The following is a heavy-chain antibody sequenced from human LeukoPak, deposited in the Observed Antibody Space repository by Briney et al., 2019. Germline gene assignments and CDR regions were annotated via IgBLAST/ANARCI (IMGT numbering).Heavy chain of an antibody. Sequence: SETLSLTCTVSGGSISSSSYYWGWIRQPPGKGLEWIGSIYYSGSTYYNPSLKSRVTISVDTSKNQFSLKLSSVTAADTAVYYCARTWNRYSWNAPDYWGQGTLVTVSS. D-gene: IGHD1-1*01. CDR1: GGSISSSSYY. CDR3: ARTWNRYSWNAPDY. CDR2: IYYSGST. V-gene: IGHV4-39*01. J-gene: IGHJ4*02.